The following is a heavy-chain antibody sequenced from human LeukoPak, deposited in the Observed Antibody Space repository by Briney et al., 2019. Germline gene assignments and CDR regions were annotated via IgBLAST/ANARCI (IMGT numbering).Heavy chain of an antibody. CDR2: IKQDASET. V-gene: IGHV3-7*01. D-gene: IGHD6-19*01. J-gene: IGHJ4*02. CDR1: GFIVSNYC. Sequence: PGGSLRVSCAASGFIVSNYCMGWVRQAPGKGLEWVAYIKQDASETYYVDSVRGRFFISRDNAKNSLFLQMNSLRAEDTAVYYCATDPSGPSDSSGWYYFDNWGQGTLVTVSS. CDR3: ATDPSGPSDSSGWYYFDN.